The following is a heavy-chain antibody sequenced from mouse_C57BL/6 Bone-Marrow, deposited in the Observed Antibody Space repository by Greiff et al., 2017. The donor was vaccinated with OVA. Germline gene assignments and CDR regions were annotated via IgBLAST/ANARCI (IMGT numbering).Heavy chain of an antibody. CDR2: IYPGDGAT. CDR1: GYAFSSSW. V-gene: IGHV1-82*01. CDR3: ARHEDGYYASYFDY. J-gene: IGHJ2*01. Sequence: VKLMESGPELVKPGASVKISCKASGYAFSSSWMNWVTQRPGKGLEWIGRIYPGDGATNYTGKFTGKATLTAVKSSSTAYMQLSSLTAEDSSVYFCARHEDGYYASYFDYWGQGTTLTVSS. D-gene: IGHD2-3*01.